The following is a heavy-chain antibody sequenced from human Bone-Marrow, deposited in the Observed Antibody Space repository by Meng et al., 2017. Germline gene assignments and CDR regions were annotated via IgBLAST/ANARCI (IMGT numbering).Heavy chain of an antibody. V-gene: IGHV4-34*01. CDR1: GGSFSGYY. Sequence: QVQLQQGGEGLLKPSETLSLTCAVYGGSFSGYYWSWIRQPPGKGLEWIGEINHSGSTNYNPSLKSRVTISVDTSKNQFSLKLSSVTAADTAVYYCARGSWLQLWLQDYWGQGTLVTVSS. CDR3: ARGSWLQLWLQDY. D-gene: IGHD5-18*01. J-gene: IGHJ4*02. CDR2: INHSGST.